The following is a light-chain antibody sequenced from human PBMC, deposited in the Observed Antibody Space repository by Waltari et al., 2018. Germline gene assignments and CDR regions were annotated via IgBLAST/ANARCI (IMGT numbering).Light chain of an antibody. J-gene: IGLJ2*01. Sequence: SYVVTQSPSVSVAPGETARITCGGDNIGSTSVHWYQQRPGQAPVLVISYDSHRPSGIPERFSGSNSGNTATLTISWVEAEDEADYYCLVWHSTSDHHGVFGGGTKLTVL. CDR2: YDS. CDR3: LVWHSTSDHHGV. V-gene: IGLV3-21*04. CDR1: NIGSTS.